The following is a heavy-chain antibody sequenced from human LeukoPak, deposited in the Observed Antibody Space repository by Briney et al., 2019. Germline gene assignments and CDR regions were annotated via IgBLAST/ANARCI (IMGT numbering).Heavy chain of an antibody. CDR1: GGSISSYY. J-gene: IGHJ4*02. CDR3: ARGATGTTFDYFDY. V-gene: IGHV4-59*01. CDR2: IYYSGST. Sequence: SETLSLTCTVSGGSISSYYWSWIRQPPGKGLEWIGYIYYSGSTNYNPSLKSRGTISVDTSKNQFSLKLSSVTAADTAVYYCARGATGTTFDYFDYWGQGTLVTVSS. D-gene: IGHD1-7*01.